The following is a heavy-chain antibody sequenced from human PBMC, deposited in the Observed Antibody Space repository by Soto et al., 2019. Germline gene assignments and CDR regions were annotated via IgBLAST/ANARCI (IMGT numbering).Heavy chain of an antibody. CDR2: MSHSGGT. CDR3: ARVERGTATTVVDAFDI. D-gene: IGHD1-1*01. Sequence: QVQLQQWGAGLLKPSETLSLTCAVYGGFVTSGSYYWSWIRQPPGKVLEWIGEMSHSGGTHFNPSLKSRVTISVDTAKNQFTLKMRSVTAADTAMYYCARVERGTATTVVDAFDIWGPGTMVTVSS. V-gene: IGHV4-34*01. J-gene: IGHJ3*02. CDR1: GGFVTSGSYY.